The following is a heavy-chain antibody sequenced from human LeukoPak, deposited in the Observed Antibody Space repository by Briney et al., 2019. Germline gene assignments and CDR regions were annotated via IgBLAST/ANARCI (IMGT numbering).Heavy chain of an antibody. V-gene: IGHV4-34*01. CDR1: GGSFSGYY. CDR3: ARDRDYYDSSGSNWFDP. D-gene: IGHD3-22*01. CDR2: INHSGST. Sequence: ETSETLSLTCAVYGGSFSGYYWSWIRQPPGKGLEWIGEINHSGSTNYNPSLKSRVTISVDTSKNQFSLKLSSVTAADTAVYYCARDRDYYDSSGSNWFDPWGQGTLVTVSS. J-gene: IGHJ5*02.